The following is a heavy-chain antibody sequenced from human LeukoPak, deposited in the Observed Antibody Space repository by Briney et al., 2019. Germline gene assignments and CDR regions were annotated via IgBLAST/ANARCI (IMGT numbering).Heavy chain of an antibody. CDR3: ARGRRPPESSGVVIRNNPLSYYYYMDV. CDR2: IKQDGSEK. CDR1: GFTFSSYW. V-gene: IGHV3-7*01. J-gene: IGHJ6*03. D-gene: IGHD3-3*01. Sequence: PGGSLRLSCAASGFTFSSYWMSWVRQAPGKGLEWVANIKQDGSEKSYVDSVKGRFTISRDNAKNSLYLQMNSLRAEDTAVYYCARGRRPPESSGVVIRNNPLSYYYYMDVWGKGTTVTVSS.